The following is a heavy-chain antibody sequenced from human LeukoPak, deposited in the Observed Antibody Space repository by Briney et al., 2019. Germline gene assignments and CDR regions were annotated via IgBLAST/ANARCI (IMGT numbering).Heavy chain of an antibody. J-gene: IGHJ6*03. V-gene: IGHV4-59*01. CDR1: GDSMSRYY. D-gene: IGHD6-19*01. CDR2: IYYSGST. CDR3: ARAPAGPPYYYMDV. Sequence: KPSETLSLTCTVSGDSMSRYYWSWIRQTPGKGLEWIGYIYYSGSTNYNPSLKSRITISVDTSKNQSSLKLSSVTAADTAVYYCARAPAGPPYYYMDVWGKGTTVTVSS.